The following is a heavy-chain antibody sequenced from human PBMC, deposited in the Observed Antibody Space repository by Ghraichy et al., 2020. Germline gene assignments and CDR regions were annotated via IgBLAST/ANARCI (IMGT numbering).Heavy chain of an antibody. V-gene: IGHV4-59*01. J-gene: IGHJ4*02. D-gene: IGHD3-22*01. CDR3: ARGVSSYDSSIGGFY. Sequence: SETLSLTCTVSGGSISSYYWSWIRQPPGKGLEWIGYIYYSGSTNYNPSLKSRVTISVDTSKNQFSLKLSSVTAADTAVYYCARGVSSYDSSIGGFYWGQGTLVTVSS. CDR2: IYYSGST. CDR1: GGSISSYY.